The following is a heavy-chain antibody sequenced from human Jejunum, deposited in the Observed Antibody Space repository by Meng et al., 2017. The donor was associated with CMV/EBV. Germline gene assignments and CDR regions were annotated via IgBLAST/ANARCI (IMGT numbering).Heavy chain of an antibody. V-gene: IGHV2-5*02. CDR3: AHRPSGYGGDFWFH. Sequence: QITLKGSGPTLVNPPPTPTLTGTFLGFSVTTSGVAVGWIRQPPGKALEWLALIYWDDDTRYSPSLKSRLTITKDSSKSQVVLTMTNMGPVDTATYYCAHRPSGYGGDFWFHWGQGTLVTVSS. J-gene: IGHJ4*02. CDR1: GFSVTTSGVA. D-gene: IGHD2-21*01. CDR2: IYWDDDT.